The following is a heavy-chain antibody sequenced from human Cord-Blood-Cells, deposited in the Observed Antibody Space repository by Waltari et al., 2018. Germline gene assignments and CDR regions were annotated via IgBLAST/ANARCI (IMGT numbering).Heavy chain of an antibody. V-gene: IGHV2-5*02. CDR2: IYWDDDK. CDR3: AATCWSSSCLDY. D-gene: IGHD6-13*01. Sequence: QITLKESAPTLVKPTQTLTLTCTFSRFSLSPSGVGVGWIRQPPGKALEWLALIYWDDDKRYSPSLKSRLTITKDTSKNQVVLTMTNMDPVDTATYYCAATCWSSSCLDYWGQGTLVTVSS. CDR1: RFSLSPSGVG. J-gene: IGHJ4*02.